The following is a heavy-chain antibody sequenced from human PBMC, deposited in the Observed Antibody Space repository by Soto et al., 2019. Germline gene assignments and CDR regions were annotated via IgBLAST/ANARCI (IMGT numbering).Heavy chain of an antibody. V-gene: IGHV4-59*12. Sequence: SETLCLTCTVSGASISSNDGSWIRQPPGKGLEWIGYIYDSGSTYYNPSLKSRVTISVDRSKNQFSLKLSSVTAADTAVYYCARGMTTVTTIDYWGQGTLVTVSS. CDR3: ARGMTTVTTIDY. CDR2: IYDSGST. J-gene: IGHJ4*02. CDR1: GASISSND. D-gene: IGHD4-4*01.